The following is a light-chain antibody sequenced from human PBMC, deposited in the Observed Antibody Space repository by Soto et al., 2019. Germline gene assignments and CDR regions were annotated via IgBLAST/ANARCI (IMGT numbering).Light chain of an antibody. Sequence: EIVMTQSPATLSVSPGERATLSCRASQSVRSSLAWYQQKPGQAPRLLIYGASTRATGFPARFSGSGSGTEFTLTISSLQSEDCAVYYCQQYNDWWTFGQGTRWISN. CDR2: GAS. J-gene: IGKJ1*01. CDR3: QQYNDWWT. V-gene: IGKV3-15*01. CDR1: QSVRSS.